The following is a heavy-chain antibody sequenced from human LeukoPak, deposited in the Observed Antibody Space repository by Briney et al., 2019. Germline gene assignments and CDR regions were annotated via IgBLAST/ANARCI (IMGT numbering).Heavy chain of an antibody. D-gene: IGHD2-15*01. CDR3: ARLIRDTSCYSSSELDI. CDR2: IYPGDSYT. J-gene: IGHJ4*02. V-gene: IGHV5-51*01. CDR1: GCTFTSYW. Sequence: GGSLQISGQGTGCTFTSYWSGGARRLPGKGRGWMGIIYPGDSYTTSSPSFQAQFTISSDKSINTAYLQLSSLKASDTAIYYCARLIRDTSCYSSSELDIWGQGTLVTVSS.